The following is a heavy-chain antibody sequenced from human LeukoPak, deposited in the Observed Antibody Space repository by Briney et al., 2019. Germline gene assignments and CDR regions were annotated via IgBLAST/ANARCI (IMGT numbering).Heavy chain of an antibody. CDR3: ARLGPIYWYFDL. D-gene: IGHD2-21*01. CDR1: GGSISSYY. CDR2: IYYSGST. J-gene: IGHJ2*01. V-gene: IGHV4-59*08. Sequence: PSETLSLTCTVPGGSISSYYWSWIRQPPGEGLEWIGYIYYSGSTNYNPSLKGRVTISVDTSKNQFSLKLSSVTAADTAVYYCARLGPIYWYFDLWGRGTLVTVSS.